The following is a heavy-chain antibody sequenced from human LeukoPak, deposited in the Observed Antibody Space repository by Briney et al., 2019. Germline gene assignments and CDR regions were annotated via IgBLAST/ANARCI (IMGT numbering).Heavy chain of an antibody. V-gene: IGHV4-34*01. CDR3: ARPWRPLTRRNAFDI. CDR1: GGSFSGYY. D-gene: IGHD3-3*01. CDR2: INHSGST. Sequence: PSETLSLTCAVYGGSFSGYYWSWIRQPPGKGLEWIGEINHSGSTNYNPSLKSRVTISVDTSKNQFSLKLSSVTAADTAVYYCARPWRPLTRRNAFDIWGQGTMVTVSS. J-gene: IGHJ3*02.